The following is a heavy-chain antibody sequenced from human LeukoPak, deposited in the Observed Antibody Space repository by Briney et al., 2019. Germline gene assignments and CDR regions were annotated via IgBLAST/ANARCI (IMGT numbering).Heavy chain of an antibody. V-gene: IGHV4-4*07. CDR1: GDSISSYY. Sequence: SETLSLTCTVSGDSISSYYWSWIRQPAGKGLEWIGRLYFSGSTNYNPSLKTRVTMSVDTSTNQFSLKLSSVTAADTAVYYCARRNVYSSSWDYFDYWGQGTLVTVSS. D-gene: IGHD6-13*01. CDR3: ARRNVYSSSWDYFDY. J-gene: IGHJ4*02. CDR2: LYFSGST.